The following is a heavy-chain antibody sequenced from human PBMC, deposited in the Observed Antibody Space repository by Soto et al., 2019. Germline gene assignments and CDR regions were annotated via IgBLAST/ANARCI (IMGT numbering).Heavy chain of an antibody. V-gene: IGHV3-23*05. CDR2: IGPNPTNT. J-gene: IGHJ4*02. CDR3: PTARHCSSDACPAAE. CDR1: GFPCSATG. Sequence: EVQLLESGGGLVQPGGSLRLSCAASGFPCSATGMLWVRQPPGGGLEWVSAIGPNPTNTKYTDSVKGRFTISRDNSKSTVFLQMTNLRAEDTALYYCPTARHCSSDACPAAEWGQGTLITVSS. D-gene: IGHD2-2*01.